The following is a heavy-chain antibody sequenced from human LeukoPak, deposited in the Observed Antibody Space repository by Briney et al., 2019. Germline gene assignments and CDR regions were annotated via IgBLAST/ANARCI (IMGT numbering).Heavy chain of an antibody. D-gene: IGHD1-26*01. CDR3: ARDMDSGPDFFDY. CDR1: GYTFTSYY. V-gene: IGHV1-46*01. CDR2: INPSGGST. Sequence: PGASVKVSRTASGYTFTSYYMHWVRQAPGQGLEWMGIINPSGGSTSYAQKFQGRVTMTRDTSISTAYMELSRLRSDDTAVYYCARDMDSGPDFFDYWGLGTLVTVSS. J-gene: IGHJ4*02.